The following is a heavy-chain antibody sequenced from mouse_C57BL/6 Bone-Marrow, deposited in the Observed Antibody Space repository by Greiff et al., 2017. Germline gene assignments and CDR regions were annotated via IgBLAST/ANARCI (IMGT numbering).Heavy chain of an antibody. Sequence: QVQLQQSGAELVRPGASVKLSCKASGYTFTSYGISWVKQRTGQGLEWIGEIYPRSGNTYYNEKFKGKATLTADKSSSTAYMELHSLTSEDSAVYFCAREGAYYSNYDFAYWGQGTLVTVSA. CDR1: GYTFTSYG. J-gene: IGHJ3*01. V-gene: IGHV1-81*01. CDR3: AREGAYYSNYDFAY. D-gene: IGHD2-5*01. CDR2: IYPRSGNT.